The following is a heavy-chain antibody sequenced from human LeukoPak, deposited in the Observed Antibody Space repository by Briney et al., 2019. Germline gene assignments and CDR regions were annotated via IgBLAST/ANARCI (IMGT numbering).Heavy chain of an antibody. D-gene: IGHD2/OR15-2a*01. J-gene: IGHJ5*02. CDR1: GGSISSGDYY. V-gene: IGHV4-30-4*01. CDR3: ALLRLYLLGFDP. CDR2: IYYSGST. Sequence: PSETLSLTCTVSGGSISSGDYYWSWIRQPPGKGLEWIGYIYYSGSTYYNPSLKSRVTISVDTSKNQFSLKLSSVTAADTAVYYCALLRLYLLGFDPWGQGTLVTVSS.